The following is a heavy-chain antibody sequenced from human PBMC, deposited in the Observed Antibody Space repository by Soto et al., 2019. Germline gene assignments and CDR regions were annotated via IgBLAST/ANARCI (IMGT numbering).Heavy chain of an antibody. CDR3: ARDVYGDYALDS. J-gene: IGHJ4*02. CDR1: GLTLSRHS. CDR2: ISSTTISI. D-gene: IGHD4-17*01. Sequence: EVQLVESGGGLVQPGESLRLSCVASGLTLSRHSRNWVRQAPGKGLEGVSYISSTTISIHYADSVKGRFTVSRDNAENSVYLQMNSLRVEDTAVYYCARDVYGDYALDSWGQGTLVTVTS. V-gene: IGHV3-48*01.